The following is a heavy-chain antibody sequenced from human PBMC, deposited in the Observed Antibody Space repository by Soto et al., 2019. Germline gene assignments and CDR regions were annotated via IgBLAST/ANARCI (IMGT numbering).Heavy chain of an antibody. V-gene: IGHV6-1*01. CDR3: ARDHTGTTRYYYYGMDV. Sequence: SQTLSLTCAISGDSVSSSSAAWNWIRQSPSRGLEWLGRTYYRSKWYNDYAVSVKSRITINPDTSKNQFSLQLNSVTPEDTAVYYCARDHTGTTRYYYYGMDVWGQGTTVTVSS. D-gene: IGHD1-7*01. J-gene: IGHJ6*02. CDR1: GDSVSSSSAA. CDR2: TYYRSKWYN.